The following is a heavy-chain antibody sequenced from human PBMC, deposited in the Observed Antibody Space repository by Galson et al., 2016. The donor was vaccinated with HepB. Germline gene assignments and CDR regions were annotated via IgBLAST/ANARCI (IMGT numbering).Heavy chain of an antibody. Sequence: SVKVSCKASGYTFTDNYLHWVRQAPGHGLEWLGWLNPKSGATNYAQKFQGRVTVTSITSNRTVYLDLRRLRKYDTAVYFFAREATSPVTADGGYGMDVWGEGTTVIVSS. D-gene: IGHD6-19*01. CDR1: GYTFTDNY. CDR2: LNPKSGAT. CDR3: AREATSPVTADGGYGMDV. J-gene: IGHJ6*04. V-gene: IGHV1-2*02.